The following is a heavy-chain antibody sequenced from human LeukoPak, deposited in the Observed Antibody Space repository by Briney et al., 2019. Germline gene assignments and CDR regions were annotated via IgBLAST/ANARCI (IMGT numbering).Heavy chain of an antibody. V-gene: IGHV1-18*01. Sequence: ASVKVSCKASAYTFTSYTMHWVRQAPGQGLEWMGWISAYNGNTNYAQKLQGRVTMTTDTSTSTAYMELRSLRSDDTAVYYCARDLTAYYYDSSGYCFDYWGQGTLVTVSS. CDR1: AYTFTSYT. CDR3: ARDLTAYYYDSSGYCFDY. J-gene: IGHJ4*02. D-gene: IGHD3-22*01. CDR2: ISAYNGNT.